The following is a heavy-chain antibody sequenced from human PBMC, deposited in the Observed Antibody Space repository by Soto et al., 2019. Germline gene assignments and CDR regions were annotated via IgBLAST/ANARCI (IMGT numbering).Heavy chain of an antibody. J-gene: IGHJ3*02. CDR3: AKDSISRNGIYDAFDI. V-gene: IGHV3-23*01. CDR2: IGGDGGSP. CDR1: RFTFSDDA. Sequence: PGGSLSLSCAASRFTFSDDAMSWVRQAPGKGLKWVSVIGGDGGSPYYADSVKGRFTVSRDNSKNTLYLQMDSLRAEDTAVYYCAKDSISRNGIYDAFDIWGQGTMVTVSS. D-gene: IGHD3-3*02.